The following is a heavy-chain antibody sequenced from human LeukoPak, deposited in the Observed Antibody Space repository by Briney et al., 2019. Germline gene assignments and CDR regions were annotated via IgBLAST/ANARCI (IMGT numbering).Heavy chain of an antibody. CDR3: ARDSGTTGEVKFDP. J-gene: IGHJ5*02. D-gene: IGHD3-10*01. V-gene: IGHV4-4*07. Sequence: SETLSLTCTVSGGSISSYYWSWIRQPAGTALEWIGRIYTSGTITYNPSLKSRVTMSVDTSKNQFSLKLSSVTAADTAVYYCARDSGTTGEVKFDPWGQGTLVTVSS. CDR1: GGSISSYY. CDR2: IYTSGTI.